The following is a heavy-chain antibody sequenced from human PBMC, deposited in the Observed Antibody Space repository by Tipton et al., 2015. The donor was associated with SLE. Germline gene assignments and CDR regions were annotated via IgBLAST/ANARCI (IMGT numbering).Heavy chain of an antibody. CDR3: AKLQLPHASGYFDY. D-gene: IGHD2-2*01. V-gene: IGHV3-30*02. Sequence: SLRLSCAASGFTFSSYDMHWVRQAPGKGLEWVAFIRYDGSNKYYADSVKGRFTISRDNSKNTLYLQMNSLRAEDTAVYYCAKLQLPHASGYFDYWGQGTLVTVSS. CDR1: GFTFSSYD. CDR2: IRYDGSNK. J-gene: IGHJ4*02.